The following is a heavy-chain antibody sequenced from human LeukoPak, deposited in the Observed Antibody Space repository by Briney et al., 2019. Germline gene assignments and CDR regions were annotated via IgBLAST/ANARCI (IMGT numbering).Heavy chain of an antibody. D-gene: IGHD3-10*01. CDR3: ARDSVIRGIRWFDP. J-gene: IGHJ5*02. Sequence: SETLSLTCAVYGGSFSGYYWSWIRQPPGKGLEWIGEINHSGSTNYNPSLKSRVTISVDTSKNQFSLRLSSVTAADTAVYYCARDSVIRGIRWFDPWGQGTLVTVSS. V-gene: IGHV4-34*01. CDR2: INHSGST. CDR1: GGSFSGYY.